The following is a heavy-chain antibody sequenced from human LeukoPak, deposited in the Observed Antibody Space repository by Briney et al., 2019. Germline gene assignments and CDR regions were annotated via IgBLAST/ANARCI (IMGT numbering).Heavy chain of an antibody. D-gene: IGHD2/OR15-2a*01. J-gene: IGHJ4*02. V-gene: IGHV3-23*01. CDR2: ISGSGGNT. CDR3: AKGQVFQCDY. Sequence: GGSLRLSCAASGFTFSDYYMSWIRQAPGKGLEWVSAISGSGGNTYYPNSVKGRFTISRDNSRNTLYLQMNSLRAEDTAVYYCAKGQVFQCDYWGQGTLVTVSS. CDR1: GFTFSDYY.